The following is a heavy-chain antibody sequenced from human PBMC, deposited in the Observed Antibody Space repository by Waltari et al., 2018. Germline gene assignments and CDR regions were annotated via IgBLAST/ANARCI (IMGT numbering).Heavy chain of an antibody. J-gene: IGHJ4*02. Sequence: EVQLVESGGGWVQPGGSLRLSCAASGFSFDDYAMYWVRQAPGKGLEWVSGMSWNSGSIIYADSVKGRFTISRDNAKNSLYLQMNSLRPQDTAFYVCVKGRGSGSYSPCAHWGQGTLVTVSS. V-gene: IGHV3-9*01. CDR2: MSWNSGSI. CDR1: GFSFDDYA. D-gene: IGHD3-10*01. CDR3: VKGRGSGSYSPCAH.